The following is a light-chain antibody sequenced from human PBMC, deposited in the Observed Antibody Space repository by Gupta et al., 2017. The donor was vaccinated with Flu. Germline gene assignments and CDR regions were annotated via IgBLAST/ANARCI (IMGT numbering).Light chain of an antibody. CDR1: QDISNY. CDR3: QQYDNLPFT. CDR2: DVS. V-gene: IGKV1-33*01. J-gene: IGKJ3*01. Sequence: PSSLSASVGDRVTITCQASQDISNYLNWYQHKTGKAPKLLIYDVSKLETGVPSRFSGSGSGTDFTFTISSLQPEDFATYYCQQYDNLPFTFGPGTKVAIK.